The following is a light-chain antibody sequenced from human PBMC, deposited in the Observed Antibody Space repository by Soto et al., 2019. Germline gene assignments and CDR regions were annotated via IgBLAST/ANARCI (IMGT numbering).Light chain of an antibody. CDR3: QVWDSTTVI. V-gene: IGLV3-9*01. J-gene: IGLJ2*01. Sequence: SYELTQLLSLSVAPGQTARITCGGDNIGRKNVHWYKQQPGQAPVVVMYRSNSRPSGIPERFSGSNSGNTATLTISRAQAGDEGDYYCQVWDSTTVIFGGGTQLTVL. CDR2: RSN. CDR1: NIGRKN.